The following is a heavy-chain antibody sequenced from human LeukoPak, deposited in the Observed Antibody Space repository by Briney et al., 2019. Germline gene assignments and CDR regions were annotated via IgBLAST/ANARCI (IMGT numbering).Heavy chain of an antibody. CDR3: ASGDGHGFDI. CDR1: GFTFTSYW. J-gene: IGHJ3*02. V-gene: IGHV3-74*01. Sequence: GGSLRLSCAASGFTFTSYWMHWVRQVPGKGLVWVSRITSDGSSTSYAGSVKGRFTISRDNAKNTLYLQMNSLRPEDTAVYYCASGDGHGFDIWGQGTTVTVSS. CDR2: ITSDGSST. D-gene: IGHD5-24*01.